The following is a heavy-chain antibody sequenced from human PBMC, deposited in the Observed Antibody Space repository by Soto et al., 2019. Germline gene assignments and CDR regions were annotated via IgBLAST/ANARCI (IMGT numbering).Heavy chain of an antibody. CDR3: AKDPLTGTMFLNGFDP. J-gene: IGHJ5*02. Sequence: PGGSLRLSCAASGFTFSSYAMSWVRQAPGKGLEWVSAISGSGGSTYYADSVKGRFTISRDNSKNTLYLQMNSLRAEDTAVYYCAKDPLTGTMFLNGFDPWGQGTLVTVSS. CDR2: ISGSGGST. D-gene: IGHD1-7*01. V-gene: IGHV3-23*01. CDR1: GFTFSSYA.